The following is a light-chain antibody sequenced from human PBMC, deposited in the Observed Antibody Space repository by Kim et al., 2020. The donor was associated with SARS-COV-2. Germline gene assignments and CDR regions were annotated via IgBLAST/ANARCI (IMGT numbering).Light chain of an antibody. CDR1: QSVNNNQ. V-gene: IGKV3-20*01. CDR3: QQYSSLPQT. Sequence: EIVLTQSPGTLSLSPGESATLSCRASQSVNNNQLAWFQQKPGQPPRLLIYGASTRATGIPDRFSGSGSGTDFTFTISRLEPEDFVVYYCQQYSSLPQTYGPGTKVDIK. CDR2: GAS. J-gene: IGKJ1*01.